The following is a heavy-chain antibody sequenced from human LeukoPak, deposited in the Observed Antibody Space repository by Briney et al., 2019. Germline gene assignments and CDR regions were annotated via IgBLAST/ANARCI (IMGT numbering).Heavy chain of an antibody. CDR3: ARYRPAADYFDY. J-gene: IGHJ4*02. CDR2: INPNSGGT. V-gene: IGHV1-2*02. D-gene: IGHD6-13*01. CDR1: GYTFTGYY. Sequence: ASVKVSCKASGYTFTGYYMHWVRQAPGQGLEWMGWINPNSGGTSYAQKFQGRVTMTRDTSICTAYMELSRLTSGDTAVYYCARYRPAADYFDYWGQGILVTVSS.